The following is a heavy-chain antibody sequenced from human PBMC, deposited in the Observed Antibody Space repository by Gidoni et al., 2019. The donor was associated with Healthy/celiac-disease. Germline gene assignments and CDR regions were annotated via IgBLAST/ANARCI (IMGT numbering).Heavy chain of an antibody. CDR3: ARSGYYYDSSVDY. CDR1: GVTFSSDS. D-gene: IGHD3-22*01. Sequence: EVQLVESGGGLVQPGGSLRLSCAASGVTFSSDSMNWVRQAPGKGLEWVSYISSSSSTIYYADSVKGRFTISRDNAKNSLYLQMNSLRAEDTAVYYCARSGYYYDSSVDYWGQGTLVTVSS. J-gene: IGHJ4*02. CDR2: ISSSSSTI. V-gene: IGHV3-48*01.